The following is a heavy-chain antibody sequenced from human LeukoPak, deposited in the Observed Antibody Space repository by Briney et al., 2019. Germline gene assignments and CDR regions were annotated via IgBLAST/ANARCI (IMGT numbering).Heavy chain of an antibody. D-gene: IGHD4-11*01. CDR1: GGSFSGYY. J-gene: IGHJ4*02. Sequence: SETLSLTCAVYGGSFSGYYWSWIRQPPGKGLEWIGEINHSGSTNYNPSLKSRVTISVDTSKNQFSLKLSSVTAADTAVYYCARLRASPSYSNYVRLLGYYFDYWGQGTLVTVSS. V-gene: IGHV4-34*01. CDR2: INHSGST. CDR3: ARLRASPSYSNYVRLLGYYFDY.